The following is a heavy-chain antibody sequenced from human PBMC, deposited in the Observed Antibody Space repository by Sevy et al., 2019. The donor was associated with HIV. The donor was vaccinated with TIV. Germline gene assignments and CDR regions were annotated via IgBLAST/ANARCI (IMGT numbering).Heavy chain of an antibody. CDR2: FSFGCGRI. CDR3: ARERCTKPHDY. CDR1: GFTFSKYS. V-gene: IGHV3-23*01. Sequence: GESLKISCAASGFTFSKYSMSWVRQAPGKGLEWVSTFSFGCGRINYADSVKGRFTISRDDSKNTLYLQMNSLRAEDTAVYYCARERCTKPHDYWGQGTLVTVSS. D-gene: IGHD2-8*01. J-gene: IGHJ4*02.